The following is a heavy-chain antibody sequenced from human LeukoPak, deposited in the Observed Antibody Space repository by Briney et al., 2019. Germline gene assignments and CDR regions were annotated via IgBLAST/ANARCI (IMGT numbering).Heavy chain of an antibody. CDR1: GFTFSNYW. V-gene: IGHV3-7*01. J-gene: IGHJ4*02. CDR2: IKEDGSEK. D-gene: IGHD2-15*01. Sequence: GGSLRLSCAASGFTFSNYWMSWVRQAPGKGLEWVANIKEDGSEKNYVGSVKGRFTISRDDAKSSVYLQMNSLRAEDTGVYYCARDKYCSDGNCDGGSKFDYWGQGTLVTVSS. CDR3: ARDKYCSDGNCDGGSKFDY.